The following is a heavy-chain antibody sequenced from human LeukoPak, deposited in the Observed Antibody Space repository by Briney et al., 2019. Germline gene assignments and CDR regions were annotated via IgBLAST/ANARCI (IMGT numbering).Heavy chain of an antibody. V-gene: IGHV4-59*01. CDR1: GGSISSYY. CDR3: ARDKGGGGNLDY. J-gene: IGHJ4*02. D-gene: IGHD4-23*01. Sequence: SETLSLTCTVSGGSISSYYWSWIRQSPGKGLEWIGYIYYSGSTNYNPSLKSRVTISVDTSKNQFSLKLSSVTAADTAVYYCARDKGGGGNLDYWGQGTLVTVSS. CDR2: IYYSGST.